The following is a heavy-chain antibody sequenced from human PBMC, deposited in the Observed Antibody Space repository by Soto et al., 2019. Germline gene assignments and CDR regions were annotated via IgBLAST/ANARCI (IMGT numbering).Heavy chain of an antibody. D-gene: IGHD7-27*01. CDR2: IWYDGSNK. CDR1: GFTFSSYG. Sequence: QVQLVESGGGVVQPGRSLRLSCAASGFTFSSYGMHWVRQAPGKGLEWVAVIWYDGSNKYYADSVKGRFTISRDNSKNTLYLQMNSLRAEDTAVYYCAREGLGGWFDPWGQGTLVTVSS. J-gene: IGHJ5*02. CDR3: AREGLGGWFDP. V-gene: IGHV3-33*01.